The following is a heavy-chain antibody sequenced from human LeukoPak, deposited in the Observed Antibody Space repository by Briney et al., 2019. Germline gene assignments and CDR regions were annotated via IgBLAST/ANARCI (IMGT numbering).Heavy chain of an antibody. D-gene: IGHD2-2*01. CDR3: ASDLPAATT. Sequence: PGGSLRLSCAASGFTFGAYSMSWVRQAPGKGLEWVSSISANSDYIFYPDSMKGRFTISRDNAQKSLYLQMDSLRAEDTAVYYCASDLPAATTWGQGTLVTVSS. CDR2: ISANSDYI. CDR1: GFTFGAYS. V-gene: IGHV3-21*01. J-gene: IGHJ5*02.